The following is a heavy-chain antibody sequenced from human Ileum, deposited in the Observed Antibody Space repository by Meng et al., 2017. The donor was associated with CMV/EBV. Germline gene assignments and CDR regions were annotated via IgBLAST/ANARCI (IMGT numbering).Heavy chain of an antibody. Sequence: QLPPQQSGPGLVKPSATLSLTCRASGGSISSGSIFWVWIRPPPGKGLEWIVTIYYTGTTYYNPSLKSRVTISVDTSKNQFSLKLSSVTAADTALYYCARGFYDFWEPDYWGHGTLVTVSS. D-gene: IGHD3/OR15-3a*01. V-gene: IGHV4-39*07. CDR1: GGSISSGSIF. J-gene: IGHJ4*01. CDR3: ARGFYDFWEPDY. CDR2: IYYTGTT.